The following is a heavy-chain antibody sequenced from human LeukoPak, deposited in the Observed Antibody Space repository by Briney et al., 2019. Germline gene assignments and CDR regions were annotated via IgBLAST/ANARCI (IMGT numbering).Heavy chain of an antibody. CDR1: GFTFSSYS. V-gene: IGHV3-48*04. CDR3: AREYGDYAVDY. Sequence: GGSLRLSCAASGFTFSSYSMNWVRQAPGKGLEWVSYISSSSTIYYADSVKGRFTISRDNAKNSLYLQMNSLRAEDTAVYYCAREYGDYAVDYWGQGTLVTVSS. CDR2: ISSSSTI. J-gene: IGHJ4*02. D-gene: IGHD4-17*01.